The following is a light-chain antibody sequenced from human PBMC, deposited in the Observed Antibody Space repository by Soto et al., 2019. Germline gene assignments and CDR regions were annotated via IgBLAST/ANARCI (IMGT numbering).Light chain of an antibody. V-gene: IGKV3-15*01. CDR1: QTIGSN. J-gene: IGKJ2*01. CDR3: QQYNNWPLYT. Sequence: EIVMTQSPATLSVSPGERATLSCRASQTIGSNLAWYQHKPGQAPRLLIYDASTRATGIAARFSGSGSGTEFSLTISSLQSEDFAVYSCQQYNNWPLYTFGQGTKLDIK. CDR2: DAS.